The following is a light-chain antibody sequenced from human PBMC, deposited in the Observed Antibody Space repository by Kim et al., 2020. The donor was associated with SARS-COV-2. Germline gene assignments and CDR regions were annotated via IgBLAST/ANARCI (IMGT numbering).Light chain of an antibody. V-gene: IGKV3-20*01. CDR1: QSVSSNY. J-gene: IGKJ2*01. Sequence: LAPGERDTLACRASQSVSSNYLAWYQQNPGQAPRLLIYDASSRATGIPDRFSGSGSGTDFTLTISRLEPEDFAVYYCQQYASAPQTFGQGTKLEI. CDR2: DAS. CDR3: QQYASAPQT.